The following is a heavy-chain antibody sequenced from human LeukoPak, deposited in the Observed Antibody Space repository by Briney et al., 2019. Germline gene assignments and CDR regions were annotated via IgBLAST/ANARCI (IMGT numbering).Heavy chain of an antibody. CDR3: ARSVLLWFGELTTLDY. V-gene: IGHV1-18*01. CDR1: GYTFTSYG. Sequence: ASVKVSCKASGYTFTSYGISWVRQAPGQGLEWMGWISAYNGNTNYAQKLQGRVTMTTDTSTSTAYMELRSLRSDDTAVYYCARSVLLWFGELTTLDYWGQGTLVTVSS. CDR2: ISAYNGNT. D-gene: IGHD3-10*01. J-gene: IGHJ4*02.